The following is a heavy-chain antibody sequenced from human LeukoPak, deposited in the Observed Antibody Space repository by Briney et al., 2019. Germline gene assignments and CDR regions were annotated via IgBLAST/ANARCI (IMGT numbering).Heavy chain of an antibody. D-gene: IGHD3-10*01. J-gene: IGHJ4*02. V-gene: IGHV1-69*06. CDR2: IIPIFGTA. CDR1: GGTFSSYA. Sequence: SVKVSCKASGGTFSSYAISWVRQAPGQGLEWMGGIIPIFGTANYAQKFQGRVTITADKSTSTAYMELSSLRSEDTAVYYCARSVSGSYKPFDYWGQGPLVTVSS. CDR3: ARSVSGSYKPFDY.